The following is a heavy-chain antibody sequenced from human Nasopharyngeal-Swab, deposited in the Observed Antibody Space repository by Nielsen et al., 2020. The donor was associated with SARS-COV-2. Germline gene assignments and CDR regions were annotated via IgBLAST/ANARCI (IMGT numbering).Heavy chain of an antibody. Sequence: SETLSPTCAVFGGSFSDYYWTWIRQSPGKGLEWIADINHRGNTNYNPSLKSRVTISIDTLKTQFFLKLTSVTAADTAVYYCARVLNGFYYDIDVWGQGTTVAVS. CDR2: INHRGNT. J-gene: IGHJ6*02. CDR1: GGSFSDYY. V-gene: IGHV4-34*01. D-gene: IGHD5-24*01. CDR3: ARVLNGFYYDIDV.